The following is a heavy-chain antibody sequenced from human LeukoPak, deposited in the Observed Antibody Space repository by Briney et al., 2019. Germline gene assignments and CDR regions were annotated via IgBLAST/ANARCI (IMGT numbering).Heavy chain of an antibody. V-gene: IGHV3-30*02. CDR1: GFTFSSYG. D-gene: IGHD2-2*01. Sequence: GSLRLSCAASGFTFSSYGMHWVRQAPGNGLEWVAFIRYDGSNKYYADSVKGRFTISRDNSKNTLYLQMNSLRAEDTAVYYCAKDEYQLLLLNYYYMDVWGKGTTVTISS. J-gene: IGHJ6*03. CDR2: IRYDGSNK. CDR3: AKDEYQLLLLNYYYMDV.